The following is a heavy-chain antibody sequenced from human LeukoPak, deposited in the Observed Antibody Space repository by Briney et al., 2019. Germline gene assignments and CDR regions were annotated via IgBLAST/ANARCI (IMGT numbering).Heavy chain of an antibody. CDR2: XGST. D-gene: IGHD3-22*01. Sequence: XGSTNYHPSLKSRVTMSVDTSKNQFSLKLSSVTAADTAVYYCAREPHNYYDSSGYGAAFDIWGQGTMVTVSS. J-gene: IGHJ3*02. V-gene: IGHV4-4*07. CDR3: AREPHNYYDSSGYGAAFDI.